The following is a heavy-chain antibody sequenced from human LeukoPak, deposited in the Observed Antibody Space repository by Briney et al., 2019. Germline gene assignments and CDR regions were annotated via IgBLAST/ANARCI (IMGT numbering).Heavy chain of an antibody. CDR2: ISGSGGST. Sequence: GGSLRLSCAASGFTFSSYAMSWVRQAPGKGLEWVSAISGSGGSTYYADSVKGRFTTSRDNSKNTLYLQMNSLRAEDTAVYYCAKSWGSYRYYFDYWGQGTLVTVSS. CDR1: GFTFSSYA. D-gene: IGHD3-16*02. V-gene: IGHV3-23*01. CDR3: AKSWGSYRYYFDY. J-gene: IGHJ4*02.